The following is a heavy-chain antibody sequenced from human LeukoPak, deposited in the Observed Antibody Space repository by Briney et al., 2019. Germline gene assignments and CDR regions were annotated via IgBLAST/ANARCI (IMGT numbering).Heavy chain of an antibody. J-gene: IGHJ4*02. CDR2: MNPNSCNI. Sequence: GSVKVSCKASVYTFTSYDINWVRQATGQGLEWMGWMNPNSCNIAYAQKFQGRVTMTRNTPISTAYMELSILGSEDTAVYYCARAARGCSSASCYNYWGQGTLVTLSP. V-gene: IGHV1-8*01. CDR3: ARAARGCSSASCYNY. CDR1: VYTFTSYD. D-gene: IGHD2-2*02.